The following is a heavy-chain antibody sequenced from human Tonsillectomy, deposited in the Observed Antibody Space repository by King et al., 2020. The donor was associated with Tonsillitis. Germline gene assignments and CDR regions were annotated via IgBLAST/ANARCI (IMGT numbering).Heavy chain of an antibody. CDR1: GGSISSSSYY. CDR2: IYYSGTT. J-gene: IGHJ4*02. D-gene: IGHD3-10*01. V-gene: IGHV4-39*07. CDR3: AGGVTGFGELGY. Sequence: LQLQESGPGLVKPSETLSLTCSVSGGSISSSSYYWGWIRQPPGKGLEWIGSIYYSGTTYYNPSLKSRVTISVDTSKNQFSLKLSSVTAADTAVYYCAGGVTGFGELGYWGQGTLVTVSS.